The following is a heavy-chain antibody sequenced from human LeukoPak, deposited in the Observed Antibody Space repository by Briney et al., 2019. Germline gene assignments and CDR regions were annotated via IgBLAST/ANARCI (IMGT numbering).Heavy chain of an antibody. CDR2: IFYSGST. CDR1: IDSISSYY. D-gene: IGHD1-1*01. V-gene: IGHV4-59*01. Sequence: SETLSLTCTVSIDSISSYYWSWIRQPPGKGLEWVGCIFYSGSTNYNPSLKSRVTISVDTSKNQLSLKLNSVTAADTAVYYCAGSYNWSDDFDYWGPGTLVTVSS. J-gene: IGHJ4*02. CDR3: AGSYNWSDDFDY.